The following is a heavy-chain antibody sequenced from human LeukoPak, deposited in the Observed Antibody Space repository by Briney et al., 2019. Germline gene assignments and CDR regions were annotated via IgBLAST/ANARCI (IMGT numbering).Heavy chain of an antibody. Sequence: GGSLRLSCAASGFTFSSYAMSWVRQAPGKGLEWVSAISGSGGSTYYADSVKGRFTIPRDNSKNTLYLQMNSLRAEDTAVYYSAKAGSGWFSDYWGQGTLVTVST. D-gene: IGHD6-19*01. V-gene: IGHV3-23*01. J-gene: IGHJ4*02. CDR2: ISGSGGST. CDR1: GFTFSSYA. CDR3: AKAGSGWFSDY.